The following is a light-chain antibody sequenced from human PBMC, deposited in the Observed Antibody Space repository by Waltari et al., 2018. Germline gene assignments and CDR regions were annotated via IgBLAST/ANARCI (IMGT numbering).Light chain of an antibody. CDR2: AVT. J-gene: IGLJ3*02. Sequence: QSALTQPAPLSGSPGQSITPSCPGTSSDIAMYNYVSWYQQHPGKAPRLMIFAVTNRPSGVSNRFSGSKSGNTASLTISGLQPEDEGDYYCTSYTSSITWVFGGGTKLTVL. CDR3: TSYTSSITWV. CDR1: SSDIAMYNY. V-gene: IGLV2-14*01.